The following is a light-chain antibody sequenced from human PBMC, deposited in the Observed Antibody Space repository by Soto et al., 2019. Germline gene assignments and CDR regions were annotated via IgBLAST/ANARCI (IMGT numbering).Light chain of an antibody. CDR3: QQYDYSRT. V-gene: IGKV1-5*01. CDR2: DVS. J-gene: IGKJ1*01. Sequence: IQMTQSPSTLSASVGDTVTITCRASQSVSDSLAWYQVKPGEAPKLLIFDVSNLETGVPSRFSGSGSGTEFSLTIRGLQPDDFATYYCQQYDYSRTFGQGTKVEIK. CDR1: QSVSDS.